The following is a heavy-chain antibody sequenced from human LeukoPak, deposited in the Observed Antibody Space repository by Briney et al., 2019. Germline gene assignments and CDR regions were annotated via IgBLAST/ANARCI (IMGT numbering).Heavy chain of an antibody. CDR1: GYTFTSYD. J-gene: IGHJ4*02. CDR2: ISAYNGNT. Sequence: GASVKVSCKASGYTFTSYDINWVRQATGQGLEWMGWISAYNGNTNYAQKLQGRVTMTTDTSTSTAYMELRSLRSDDTAVYYCARAARPRHIVVVTAMYFDYWGQGTLVTVSS. D-gene: IGHD2-21*02. V-gene: IGHV1-18*01. CDR3: ARAARPRHIVVVTAMYFDY.